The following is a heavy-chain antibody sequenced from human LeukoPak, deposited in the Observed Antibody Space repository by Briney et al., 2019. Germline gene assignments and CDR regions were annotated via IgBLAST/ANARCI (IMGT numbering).Heavy chain of an antibody. CDR2: IDSSSSYI. D-gene: IGHD6-13*01. J-gene: IGHJ4*02. V-gene: IGHV3-21*01. CDR3: TRDGETSSSDY. Sequence: GGSLRLSCAASGFTFITCNMNWVRQAPGKGLEWVSSIDSSSSYIYYADSVKGRFTISRDNAKNSLYLQMTSLRAEDTAKYYCTRDGETSSSDYWGQGTLVTVSS. CDR1: GFTFITCN.